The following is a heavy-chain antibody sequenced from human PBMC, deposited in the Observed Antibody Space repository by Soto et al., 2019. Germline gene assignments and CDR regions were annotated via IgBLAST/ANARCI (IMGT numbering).Heavy chain of an antibody. CDR2: ISGSGGST. V-gene: IGHV3-23*01. CDR3: AKDHLPPSEYYDFWSGYYIEDY. Sequence: EVQLLESGGGLVQPGGSLRLSCAASGFTFSSYAMSWVRQAPGKGLEWVSAISGSGGSTYYADSVKGRFTISRDNSKNTLYLQMNSLRAEDTAVYYCAKDHLPPSEYYDFWSGYYIEDYWGQGTLVTVSS. CDR1: GFTFSSYA. D-gene: IGHD3-3*01. J-gene: IGHJ4*02.